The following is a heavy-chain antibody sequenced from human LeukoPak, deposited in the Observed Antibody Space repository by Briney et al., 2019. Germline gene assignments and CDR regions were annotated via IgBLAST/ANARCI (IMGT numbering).Heavy chain of an antibody. V-gene: IGHV3-74*01. CDR1: GFTFSNYG. J-gene: IGHJ4*02. CDR2: INRDGTGT. D-gene: IGHD6-19*01. Sequence: GGSLRLSCAASGFTFSNYGMHWVRQAPGKGLVWVAAINRDGTGTSHADSVRGRFTVSRDNAKNTLYLQLNSLRADDTAVYYCARGLSYAVAYGDYWGQGTLVTVSS. CDR3: ARGLSYAVAYGDY.